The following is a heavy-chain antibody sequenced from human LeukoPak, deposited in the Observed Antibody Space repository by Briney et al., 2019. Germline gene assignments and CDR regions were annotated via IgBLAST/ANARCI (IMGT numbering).Heavy chain of an antibody. D-gene: IGHD3-22*01. CDR2: IIPILGIA. V-gene: IGHV1-69*04. CDR1: GGTFSSYS. J-gene: IGHJ6*02. Sequence: ASVKLSCKASGGTFSSYSISWVRQAPGQGLEWMGRIIPILGIANYAQKFQGRVTITADKSTSTAYMELSSLRSEDTAVYYCARESHYYDVYYYYGMDVWGQGTTVTVSS. CDR3: ARESHYYDVYYYYGMDV.